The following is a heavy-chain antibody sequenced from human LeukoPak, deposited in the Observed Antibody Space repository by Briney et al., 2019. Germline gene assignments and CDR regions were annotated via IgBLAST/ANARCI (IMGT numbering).Heavy chain of an antibody. CDR2: ISGSGGST. D-gene: IGHD1-26*01. Sequence: PGWSLRLSCAASGFTFSSYAMSWVRQAPGKGLEWVSAISGSGGSTYYADSVKGRFTISRDNSKNTLYLQMNSLRAEDTAVYYCAKTVGATIGGEDYFDYWGQGTLVTVSS. CDR3: AKTVGATIGGEDYFDY. V-gene: IGHV3-23*01. J-gene: IGHJ4*02. CDR1: GFTFSSYA.